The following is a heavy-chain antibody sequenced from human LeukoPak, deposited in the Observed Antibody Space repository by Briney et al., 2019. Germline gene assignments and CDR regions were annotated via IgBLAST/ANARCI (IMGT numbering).Heavy chain of an antibody. D-gene: IGHD1-26*01. CDR2: IYYSGST. V-gene: IGHV4-59*08. J-gene: IGHJ4*02. Sequence: SETLSLTCTVSGGSISSYYWSWIRQPPGKGLEWIGYIYYSGSTNYNPSLKSRVTISVDTSKNQFSLKLSSVTAADTAVYYCAGTPWWELGHFDYWGQGTLVTVSS. CDR3: AGTPWWELGHFDY. CDR1: GGSISSYY.